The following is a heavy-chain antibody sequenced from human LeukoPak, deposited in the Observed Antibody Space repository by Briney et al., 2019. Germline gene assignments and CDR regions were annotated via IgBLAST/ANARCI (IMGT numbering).Heavy chain of an antibody. J-gene: IGHJ4*02. V-gene: IGHV4-59*01. CDR1: GGSINGYY. CDR3: AREYWNDY. Sequence: SETLSLTCTVSGGSINGYYWSWIRQPPGKGLECIGYIYYSGSTNYNPSLKSRVTISVDTSKNQFSLKLSSVTAADTAVYYCAREYWNDYWGQGSLVTVSS. D-gene: IGHD1-1*01. CDR2: IYYSGST.